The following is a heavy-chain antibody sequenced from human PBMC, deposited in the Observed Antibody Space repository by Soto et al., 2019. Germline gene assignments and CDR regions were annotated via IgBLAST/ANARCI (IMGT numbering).Heavy chain of an antibody. D-gene: IGHD3-10*01. Sequence: QVQLQESGPGLVKPSETLSLSCTVSGGSISSYYWSWFRQSPGKRMEWIGYVHHSWGSSYNPSLPSRVAISLDPSKRQFSLKVTSVTATDTAVYYCARQGFGPLHGLVDVWGQGTTVTVSS. V-gene: IGHV4-59*08. J-gene: IGHJ6*02. CDR2: VHHSWGS. CDR1: GGSISSYY. CDR3: ARQGFGPLHGLVDV.